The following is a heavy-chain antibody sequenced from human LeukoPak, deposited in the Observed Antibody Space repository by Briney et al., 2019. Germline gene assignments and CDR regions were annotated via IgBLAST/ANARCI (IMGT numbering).Heavy chain of an antibody. CDR3: AKGPTLTGYLDY. CDR2: ISWNSGSI. Sequence: GRSLRLSCAAPGFTFDDYAMHWVRQATGKGLGWVSGISWNSGSIGYADSVKGRFTISRDNAKNSLYLQMNSLRAEDTALYYCAKGPTLTGYLDYWGREPWSPSPQ. J-gene: IGHJ4*02. D-gene: IGHD3-9*01. CDR1: GFTFDDYA. V-gene: IGHV3-9*01.